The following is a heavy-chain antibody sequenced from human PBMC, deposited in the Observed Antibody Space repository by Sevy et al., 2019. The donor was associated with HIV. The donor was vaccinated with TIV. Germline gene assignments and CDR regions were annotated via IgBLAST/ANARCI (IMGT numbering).Heavy chain of an antibody. V-gene: IGHV4-39*01. D-gene: IGHD3-3*01. Sequence: SETLSLTCTVSGGSISSSSYYWGWIRQPPGKGLEWIGSIYYSGSTYYNPSLKSRVTISVDTSKNQFSLKLSSVTAAETAVYYCARHLRLRNYDFWSGQLGGYYGMDVWGQGTTVTVSS. J-gene: IGHJ6*02. CDR3: ARHLRLRNYDFWSGQLGGYYGMDV. CDR2: IYYSGST. CDR1: GGSISSSSYY.